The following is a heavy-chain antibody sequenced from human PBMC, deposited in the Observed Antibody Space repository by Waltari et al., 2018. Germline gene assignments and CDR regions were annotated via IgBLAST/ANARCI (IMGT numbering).Heavy chain of an antibody. CDR1: GYSISSGYY. J-gene: IGHJ4*02. CDR3: ARTGNDYGDYENDY. V-gene: IGHV4-38-2*01. Sequence: QVQLQESGPGLVKPSETLSLTCAVSGYSISSGYYWGWIRQPPGKGLEWIGSIYHSGSTYYNPSLKSRVTISVDTSKNQFSLKLSSVTAADTAVYYCARTGNDYGDYENDYWDQGTLVTVSS. D-gene: IGHD4-17*01. CDR2: IYHSGST.